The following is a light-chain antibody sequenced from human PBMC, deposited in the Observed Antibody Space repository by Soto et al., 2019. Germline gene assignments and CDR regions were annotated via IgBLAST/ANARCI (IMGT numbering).Light chain of an antibody. CDR2: GAS. V-gene: IGKV3-20*01. CDR3: QHYGSSLWT. J-gene: IGKJ1*01. Sequence: EIVLTPSPGTLSLSPGERATLSCRASQSVSSNYLAWYQQKPGQAPRLLIYGASSRATGIPDRFSGSGSGTDFTLTISRLEPEDFAVYYCQHYGSSLWTFGQGTKVDIK. CDR1: QSVSSNY.